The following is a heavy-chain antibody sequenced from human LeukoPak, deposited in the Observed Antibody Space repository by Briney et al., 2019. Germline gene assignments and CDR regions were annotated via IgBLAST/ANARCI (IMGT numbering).Heavy chain of an antibody. V-gene: IGHV7-4-1*02. Sequence: GASVTLSCKASGYTFTSYAMNWVRQAPGQGLEWMGWINTNTGNPTYAQGFTGRFVFSLDTSVSTTYLQISSLKAEDTAVYFCARAFQSLGGLSLPDYWGQGTLLTVSS. CDR1: GYTFTSYA. J-gene: IGHJ4*02. D-gene: IGHD3-16*02. CDR2: INTNTGNP. CDR3: ARAFQSLGGLSLPDY.